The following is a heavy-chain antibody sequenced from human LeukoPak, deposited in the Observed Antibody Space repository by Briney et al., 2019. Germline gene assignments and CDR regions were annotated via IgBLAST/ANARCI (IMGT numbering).Heavy chain of an antibody. V-gene: IGHV1-18*01. CDR3: SVHQLLPDHPSFDY. D-gene: IGHD2-2*01. CDR2: ISAYNGNT. J-gene: IGHJ4*02. Sequence: ASVKVSCKASGYTFTSYGISWVRQAPGQGLEWMGWISAYNGNTNYAQKLQGRVTMTTDTSTSTAYMELRSLRSDDTAVYYCSVHQLLPDHPSFDYWGQGTLVTVSS. CDR1: GYTFTSYG.